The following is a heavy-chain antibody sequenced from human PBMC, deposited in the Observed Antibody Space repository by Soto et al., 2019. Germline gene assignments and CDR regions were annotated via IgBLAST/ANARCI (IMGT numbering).Heavy chain of an antibody. CDR3: AKFDLVAHNGFDP. V-gene: IGHV3-23*01. CDR1: GFNFSSYA. CDR2: ISGSGGST. Sequence: GSLSLCCADSGFNFSSYAMSWVRQAPGKGLEWVSAISGSGGSTYYADSVKGRFTISRDNSKNTLYLQMNSLRAEDTAVYYCAKFDLVAHNGFDPWGQGTLVTVSS. J-gene: IGHJ5*02. D-gene: IGHD2-21*01.